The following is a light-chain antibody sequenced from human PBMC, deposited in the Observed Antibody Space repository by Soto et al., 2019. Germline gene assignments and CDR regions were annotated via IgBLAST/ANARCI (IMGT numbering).Light chain of an antibody. CDR3: NSYTSSSTYV. CDR2: DVT. J-gene: IGLJ1*01. CDR1: SSDVGGFNY. V-gene: IGLV2-14*03. Sequence: QLVLTQPASVSGSPGQSITISCTGTSSDVGGFNYVSWYQQHPGKAPKLMIYDVTNRPSGVSYRFSGSKSGNTASLTISGLHAEDEADYYCNSYTSSSTYVFGTGTKLTVL.